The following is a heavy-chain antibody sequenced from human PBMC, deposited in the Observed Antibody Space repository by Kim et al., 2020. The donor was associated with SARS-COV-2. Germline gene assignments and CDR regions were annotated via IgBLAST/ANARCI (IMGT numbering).Heavy chain of an antibody. D-gene: IGHD1-1*01. CDR2: IGGGGVNT. J-gene: IGHJ4*02. V-gene: IGHV3-23*01. CDR1: GFSFSNYA. Sequence: GGSLRLSCAASGFSFSNYAMHWVRQTPGKGLEWVSAIGGGGVNTFYADFVRGRFTVSRDISKNTLYLQMNSLTAEDTAVYYCAKRMAATTDMRAFDYWGQGTLVTVSS. CDR3: AKRMAATTDMRAFDY.